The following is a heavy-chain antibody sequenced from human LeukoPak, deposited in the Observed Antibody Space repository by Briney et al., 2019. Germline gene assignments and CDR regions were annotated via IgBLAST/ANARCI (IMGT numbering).Heavy chain of an antibody. Sequence: PSETLSLTCTVSGGSISSGDYYWSWIRQPPGKGLEWIGYIYYSGSTYYNPSLKSRVTISVDTSKNQFSLKLSSVTAADTAVYYCARERIAAAGTRRWFDPWGQGTLVPVS. V-gene: IGHV4-30-4*01. J-gene: IGHJ5*02. D-gene: IGHD6-13*01. CDR3: ARERIAAAGTRRWFDP. CDR1: GGSISSGDYY. CDR2: IYYSGST.